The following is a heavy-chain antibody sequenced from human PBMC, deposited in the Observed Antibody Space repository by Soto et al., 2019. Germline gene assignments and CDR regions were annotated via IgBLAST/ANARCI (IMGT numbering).Heavy chain of an antibody. CDR3: AKTNCISTSCYAGSYYYYYGMDV. V-gene: IGHV3-30*18. Sequence: QVQLVESGGGVVQPGRSLRLSCAASGFTFSSYGMHWVRQAPGKGLEWVAVISYDGSNKYYADSVKGRFTISRDNSKNTXXLXMXXLRAEDTAVYYCAKTNCISTSCYAGSYYYYYGMDVWGQGTTVTVSS. J-gene: IGHJ6*02. CDR1: GFTFSSYG. CDR2: ISYDGSNK. D-gene: IGHD2-2*01.